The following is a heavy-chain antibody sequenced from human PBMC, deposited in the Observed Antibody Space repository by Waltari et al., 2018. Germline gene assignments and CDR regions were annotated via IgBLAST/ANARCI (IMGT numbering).Heavy chain of an antibody. CDR3: ARRQLGGPLDP. V-gene: IGHV1-69*12. CDR1: GVTFGRYA. J-gene: IGHJ5*02. D-gene: IGHD1-1*01. Sequence: QVHLVQSGAEVKKPGSSVKVSCKASGVTFGRYAITWGRQATGQGLEWMGGLIPIFGAPNYAQRFQGRVTITADESTSTVYMELSSLKSEDTALYFCARRQLGGPLDPWGQGTLVTVSS. CDR2: LIPIFGAP.